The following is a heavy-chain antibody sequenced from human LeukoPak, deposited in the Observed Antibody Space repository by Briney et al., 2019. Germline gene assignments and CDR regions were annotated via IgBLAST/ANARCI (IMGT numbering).Heavy chain of an antibody. V-gene: IGHV4-34*01. J-gene: IGHJ4*02. CDR1: GGSFSGYY. Sequence: PSETLSLTCAVYGGSFSGYYWSWIRQPPGKGLEWIGEINHSGSTNYNPSLKSRVTISVDTSKNQFSLKLSSVTAADTAVYYCARVRTAYYYDSSGYYDYFDYWGQGTLVTVSS. CDR3: ARVRTAYYYDSSGYYDYFDY. D-gene: IGHD3-22*01. CDR2: INHSGST.